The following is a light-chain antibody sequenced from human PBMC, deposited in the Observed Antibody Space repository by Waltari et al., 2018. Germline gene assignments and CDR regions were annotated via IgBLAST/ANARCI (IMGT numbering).Light chain of an antibody. V-gene: IGLV4-69*01. Sequence: QLVLTQSPSASASLGASVKLTCTLSSGHSHYAIAWHQQQPDKGPRYLMKVNSDGSHTKEDGIPDRFSGASSGAERYLTISSLQSDDEADYYCQTWGTGIRVFGGGTEVTVL. CDR1: SGHSHYA. CDR2: VNSDGSH. CDR3: QTWGTGIRV. J-gene: IGLJ3*02.